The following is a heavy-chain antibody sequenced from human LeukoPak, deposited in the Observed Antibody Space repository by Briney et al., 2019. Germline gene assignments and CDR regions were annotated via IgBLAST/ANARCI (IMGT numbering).Heavy chain of an antibody. Sequence: GGSLRLSCAASGFTVSSSYMSWVRQAPGKGLEWVSVIYSGGTTYYADSVKGRFTISRDKSKNTLYLQMNSLRAEDTAVYYCASSSGWYEYFQHWGQGTLVTVSS. J-gene: IGHJ1*01. V-gene: IGHV3-53*01. CDR1: GFTVSSSY. D-gene: IGHD6-19*01. CDR3: ASSSGWYEYFQH. CDR2: IYSGGTT.